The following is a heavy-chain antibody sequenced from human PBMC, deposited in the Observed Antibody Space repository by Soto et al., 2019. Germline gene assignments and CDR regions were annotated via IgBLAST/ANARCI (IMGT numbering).Heavy chain of an antibody. CDR2: ISAYNGNT. V-gene: IGHV1-18*01. Sequence: QVQLVQSGAEVKKPGASVKVSCKPSGYTFTSYGISWVRQAPGQGLEWMGWISAYNGNTNYAEKLQGRVTMTTDTSTSTAYMELRSLRSYDTAVYYWARDLGSGYDPYFDYWGQGTLVTVSS. CDR1: GYTFTSYG. J-gene: IGHJ4*02. CDR3: ARDLGSGYDPYFDY. D-gene: IGHD5-12*01.